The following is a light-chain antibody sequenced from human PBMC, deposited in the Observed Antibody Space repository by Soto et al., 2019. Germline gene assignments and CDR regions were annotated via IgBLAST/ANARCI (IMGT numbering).Light chain of an antibody. CDR3: QQYNSWPLT. V-gene: IGKV1-5*03. J-gene: IGKJ4*01. Sequence: DIPMTQSPSTLSASVGDRVTITCRASQSISSWLAWYQQKPGKAPDLLIYKASSLQSGVPSRFSGSGSGTEFTLTISSLQPDDFATYYCQQYNSWPLTFGGGTKVEIK. CDR2: KAS. CDR1: QSISSW.